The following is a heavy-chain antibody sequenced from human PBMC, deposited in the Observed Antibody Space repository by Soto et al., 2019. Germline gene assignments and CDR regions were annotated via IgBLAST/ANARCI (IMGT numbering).Heavy chain of an antibody. J-gene: IGHJ4*02. V-gene: IGHV1-69*06. CDR1: GRTFSSYA. CDR2: IIPIFGTA. CDR3: SRAGSYQNDY. Sequence: SVKVSCKASGRTFSSYAISWVRQAPGQRLEWRGGIIPIFGTANYAQKFQGRVSSSADKSTSTACMELSSLRSEDTAVDYCSRAGSYQNDYWRQGSLGTVS. D-gene: IGHD1-26*01.